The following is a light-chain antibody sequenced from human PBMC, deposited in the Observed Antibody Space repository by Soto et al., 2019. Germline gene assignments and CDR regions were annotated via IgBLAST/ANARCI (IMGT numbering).Light chain of an antibody. V-gene: IGKV3-20*01. J-gene: IGKJ1*01. CDR2: GAS. CDR1: QRLTSDY. Sequence: EIVLTPSPGTLSLSPGERATLSCRASQRLTSDYLAWYQQKPGQTPRLLIHGASSRAPGIPDRFSGSGSGTDFTLTISRLEPEDSAVYYCRQSGRPFGQGTKGDIK. CDR3: RQSGRP.